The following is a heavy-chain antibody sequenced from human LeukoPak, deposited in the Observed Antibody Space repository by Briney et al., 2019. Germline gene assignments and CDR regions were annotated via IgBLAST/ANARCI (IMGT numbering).Heavy chain of an antibody. CDR1: GYTFTSYG. V-gene: IGHV1-18*01. CDR2: SSAYNGNT. J-gene: IGHJ5*02. D-gene: IGHD6-13*01. CDR3: ARDRGCLAAAPQLRWFDP. Sequence: ASVTVSCKASGYTFTSYGISWVRQAPGKGLEWMGWSSAYNGNTNYAQKLQGRVTMTTNTSTSTAYMELRSLRSDDTAVYYCARDRGCLAAAPQLRWFDPWGQGTLVTVSS.